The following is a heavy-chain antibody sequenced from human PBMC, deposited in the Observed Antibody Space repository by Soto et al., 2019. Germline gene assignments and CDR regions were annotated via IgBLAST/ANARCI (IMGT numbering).Heavy chain of an antibody. D-gene: IGHD3-22*01. CDR3: ARPYYYDSSGYSFDY. V-gene: IGHV3-30-3*01. J-gene: IGHJ4*02. CDR2: ISYDGSNK. Sequence: GGSLRLSCAASGFTFCSYAMHWVRQAPGKGLEWVAVISYDGSNKYYADSVKGRFTISRDNSKNTLYLQMNSLRAEDTAVYYCARPYYYDSSGYSFDYWGQGTLVTVSS. CDR1: GFTFCSYA.